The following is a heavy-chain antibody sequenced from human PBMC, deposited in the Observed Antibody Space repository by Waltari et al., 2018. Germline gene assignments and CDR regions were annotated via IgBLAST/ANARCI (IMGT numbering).Heavy chain of an antibody. Sequence: QVQLVQSGAEVKKPGSSVKVSCKASGGIFSSYAINWVRQAPGQGLEWMGGIIPIFGTANYAQKFQGRVTITADKSTSTAYMELSSLRSEDTAVYYCARVRRSGSYSSYYFDYWGQGTQVTVSS. CDR3: ARVRRSGSYSSYYFDY. CDR1: GGIFSSYA. D-gene: IGHD1-26*01. CDR2: IIPIFGTA. J-gene: IGHJ4*02. V-gene: IGHV1-69*14.